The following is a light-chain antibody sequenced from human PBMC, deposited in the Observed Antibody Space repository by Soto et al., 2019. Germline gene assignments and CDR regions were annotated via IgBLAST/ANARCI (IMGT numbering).Light chain of an antibody. V-gene: IGKV1-39*01. CDR2: AAS. CDR3: QHGYSTPLT. CDR1: QSISTY. J-gene: IGKJ4*01. Sequence: DIQMTQSPSSLSASVGDRVTITCRASQSISTYLHWYQPKPGKAPHLLIYAASTLQSGVPSRFIGSGSGTDFTLTISSLQPEDFATYFCQHGYSTPLTFGGGTKVDIK.